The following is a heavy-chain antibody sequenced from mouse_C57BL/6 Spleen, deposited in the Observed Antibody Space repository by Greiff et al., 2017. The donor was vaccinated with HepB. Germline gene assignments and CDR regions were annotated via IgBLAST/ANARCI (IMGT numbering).Heavy chain of an antibody. V-gene: IGHV1-82*01. D-gene: IGHD1-1*01. CDR1: GYAFSSSW. Sequence: VQLQQSGPELVKPGASVKISCKASGYAFSSSWMNWVKQRPGKGLEWIGRIYPGDGDTNYNVKFKGKATLTADKSSSTAYMQLSSLTSEDSAVYCCAAQEDYYGSSYGRYWGKGTTLTVSS. J-gene: IGHJ2*01. CDR2: IYPGDGDT. CDR3: AAQEDYYGSSYGRY.